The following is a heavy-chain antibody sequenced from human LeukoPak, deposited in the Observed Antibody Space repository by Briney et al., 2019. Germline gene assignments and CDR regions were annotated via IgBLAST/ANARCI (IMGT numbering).Heavy chain of an antibody. CDR3: ARGNAGSGSYYNLEVWYYYMDV. Sequence: GGSLRLSCAASGFTFSSYGMHWVRQAPGKGLEWVSCFSDNGDSTYYADSVKGRFAISRDNAKNTVYLQMNSLRDEDTAVYYCARGNAGSGSYYNLEVWYYYMDVWGKGTTVTISS. CDR2: FSDNGDST. D-gene: IGHD3-10*01. J-gene: IGHJ6*03. V-gene: IGHV3-23*01. CDR1: GFTFSSYG.